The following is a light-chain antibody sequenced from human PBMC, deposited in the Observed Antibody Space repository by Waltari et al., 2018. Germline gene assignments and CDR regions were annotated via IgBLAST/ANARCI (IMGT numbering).Light chain of an antibody. V-gene: IGKV1-39*01. CDR2: AES. Sequence: DIQMTQSPSSLSASVGDRVTITCRASQRISIYLNWYQQKPGKAPKLLIYAESTLQSGVPSRFRGSGSGTDFTLTISSLQPEDFATYYCQKSSSTPPWTFGQGTKLEIK. CDR3: QKSSSTPPWT. CDR1: QRISIY. J-gene: IGKJ1*01.